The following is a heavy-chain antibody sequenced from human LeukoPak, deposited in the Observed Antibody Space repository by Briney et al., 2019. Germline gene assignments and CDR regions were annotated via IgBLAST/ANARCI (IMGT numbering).Heavy chain of an antibody. D-gene: IGHD6-19*01. Sequence: ASVKVSCKTSGYTFTNYGITWVRQAPGQGLEWMGWISTYNGDTNYARKLRGRVTMTTDTSTSTAYVEVRSLTYDDTAVYYCARGGGSVWYEFDYWGQGTLVTVSS. CDR2: ISTYNGDT. CDR1: GYTFTNYG. CDR3: ARGGGSVWYEFDY. V-gene: IGHV1-18*01. J-gene: IGHJ4*02.